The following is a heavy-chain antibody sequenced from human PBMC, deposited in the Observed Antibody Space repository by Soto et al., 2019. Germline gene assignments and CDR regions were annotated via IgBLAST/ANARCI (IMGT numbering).Heavy chain of an antibody. D-gene: IGHD3-10*01. CDR2: ISYDGSNK. CDR1: GFTFSSYG. CDR3: AKSITMVRFDY. V-gene: IGHV3-30*18. Sequence: GGSLRLSCAASGFTFSSYGMHWVRQAPGKGLEWVAVISYDGSNKYYADSVKGRFTISRDNSKNTLYLQMNSLRAEDTAVYYCAKSITMVRFDYWGQGTLVTVSS. J-gene: IGHJ4*02.